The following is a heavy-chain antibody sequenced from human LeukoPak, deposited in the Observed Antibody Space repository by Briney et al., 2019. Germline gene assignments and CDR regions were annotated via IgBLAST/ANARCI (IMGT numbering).Heavy chain of an antibody. Sequence: GGSLRLSCAASGFTFSSYEMNWARQAPGKGLEWVSYISSSGSTIYYADSVKGRFTISRDNAKNSLYLQMNSLRAEDTAVYYCARDVSGGVGRYFDWPDAFDIWGQGTMVTVSS. D-gene: IGHD3-9*01. CDR2: ISSSGSTI. V-gene: IGHV3-48*03. CDR1: GFTFSSYE. J-gene: IGHJ3*02. CDR3: ARDVSGGVGRYFDWPDAFDI.